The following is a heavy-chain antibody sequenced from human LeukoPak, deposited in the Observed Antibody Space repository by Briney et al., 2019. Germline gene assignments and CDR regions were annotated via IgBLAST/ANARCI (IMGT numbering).Heavy chain of an antibody. D-gene: IGHD1-26*01. CDR2: INPDSDDT. V-gene: IGHV1-8*01. CDR1: GYTFSSFH. Sequence: ASVKVSCKASGYTFSSFHINWPRQATGQGLEWMGWINPDSDDTGYAQKFQGRVTMTRDTSTNTAYMELNSLTSEDTAVYYCAVRGRNYIYDFWGQGTLVTVSS. J-gene: IGHJ4*02. CDR3: AVRGRNYIYDF.